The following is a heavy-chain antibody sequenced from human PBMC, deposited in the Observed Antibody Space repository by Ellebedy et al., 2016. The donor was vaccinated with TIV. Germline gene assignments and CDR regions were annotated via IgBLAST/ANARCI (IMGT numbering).Heavy chain of an antibody. CDR2: VSGSGGST. Sequence: GGSLRLSCAASGFTFSSYAMSWVRQAPGKGLEWVSGVSGSGGSTYYADSVKGRFTISRDNSKNTLDLQMNSLRAEDTAVYYCAKTSVDKGNHYYNGMDVWGQGTTVTVSS. D-gene: IGHD5-12*01. V-gene: IGHV3-23*01. J-gene: IGHJ6*02. CDR3: AKTSVDKGNHYYNGMDV. CDR1: GFTFSSYA.